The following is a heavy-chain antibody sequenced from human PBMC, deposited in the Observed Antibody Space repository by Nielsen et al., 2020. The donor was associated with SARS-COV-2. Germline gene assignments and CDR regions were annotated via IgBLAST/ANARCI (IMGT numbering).Heavy chain of an antibody. J-gene: IGHJ5*02. Sequence: GSLRLSCTVSGGSVSSGSYYWSWIRQPPGKGLEWIGYIYYSGSTNYNPSLKSRVTISVDTSKNQFSLKLSSVTAADTAVYYCAREAGTTFWFDPWGQGTLVTVSS. CDR3: AREAGTTFWFDP. D-gene: IGHD1-7*01. V-gene: IGHV4-61*01. CDR1: GGSVSSGSYY. CDR2: IYYSGST.